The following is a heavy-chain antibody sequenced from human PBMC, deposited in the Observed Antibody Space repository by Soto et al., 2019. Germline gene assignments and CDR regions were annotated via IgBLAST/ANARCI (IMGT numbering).Heavy chain of an antibody. CDR3: ARGDGYYLDY. J-gene: IGHJ4*02. D-gene: IGHD1-26*01. Sequence: PGGSPRLSCAASGFTFSSYEMNWVRQAPGKGLEWVSYISSSGSTIYYADSVKGRFTISRDNAKNSLYLQMNSLRAEDTAVYYCARGDGYYLDYWGQGTLVTVST. CDR2: ISSSGSTI. CDR1: GFTFSSYE. V-gene: IGHV3-48*03.